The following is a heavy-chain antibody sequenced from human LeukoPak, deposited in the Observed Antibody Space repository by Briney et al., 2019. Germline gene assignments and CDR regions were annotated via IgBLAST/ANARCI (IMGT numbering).Heavy chain of an antibody. D-gene: IGHD1/OR15-1a*01. V-gene: IGHV1-69*05. CDR1: GGTFSSYA. Sequence: SVKVSCKASGGTFSSYAISWVRQAPGQGLEWMGGIIPIFGTANYAQKFQGRVTITTDESTSTAYMELRSLRSDDTAVYYCARGTYVLDAFDIWGQGTMVTVSS. CDR2: IIPIFGTA. J-gene: IGHJ3*02. CDR3: ARGTYVLDAFDI.